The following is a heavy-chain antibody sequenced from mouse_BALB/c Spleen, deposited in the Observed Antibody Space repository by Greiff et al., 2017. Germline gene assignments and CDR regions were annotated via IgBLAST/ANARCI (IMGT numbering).Heavy chain of an antibody. V-gene: IGHV5-4*02. CDR1: GFTFSDYY. CDR2: ISDGGSYT. CDR3: ARGEDGNYGDAMDY. Sequence: DVKLVESGGGLVKPGGSLKLSCAASGFTFSDYYMYWVRQTPEKRLEWVATISDGGSYTYYPDSVKGRFTISRDNAKNNLYLQMSSLKSEDTAMYYCARGEDGNYGDAMDYWGQGTSVTVSS. D-gene: IGHD2-1*01. J-gene: IGHJ4*01.